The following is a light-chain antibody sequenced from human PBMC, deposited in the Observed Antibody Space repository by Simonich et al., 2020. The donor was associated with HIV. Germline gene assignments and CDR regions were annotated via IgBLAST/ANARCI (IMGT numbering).Light chain of an antibody. Sequence: EIVLTQSPATLSLSPGERATLSCRASQSVSSYLAWYQQKPGQAPRLLIYDASNRATGIPARFSGSGSGTDFTLTISSLEPEDFAVYYCQQYGRSPLTFGGGTKVEI. CDR3: QQYGRSPLT. J-gene: IGKJ4*01. V-gene: IGKV3-11*01. CDR1: QSVSSY. CDR2: DAS.